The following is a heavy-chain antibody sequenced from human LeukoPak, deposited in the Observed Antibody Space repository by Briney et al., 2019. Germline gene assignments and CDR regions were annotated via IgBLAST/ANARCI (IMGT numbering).Heavy chain of an antibody. CDR1: GFTFSSYA. V-gene: IGHV3-23*01. D-gene: IGHD2-15*01. CDR3: AKTLLSYCSGGSCYFDY. Sequence: GSLRLSCAASGFTFSSYAMSWVRQAPGKGLEWVSAISSSGFNTYYADSVEGRFTISRDNSQNTLYLHMNSLRGEDTAAYYCAKTLLSYCSGGSCYFDYWGQGTLVTVSS. CDR2: ISSSGFNT. J-gene: IGHJ4*02.